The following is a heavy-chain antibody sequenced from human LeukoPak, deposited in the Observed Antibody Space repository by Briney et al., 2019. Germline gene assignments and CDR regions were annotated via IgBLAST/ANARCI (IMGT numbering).Heavy chain of an antibody. D-gene: IGHD4-17*01. CDR2: FDSEEYDT. CDR1: GYTLTALA. CDR3: ATLEPEPGDFGGLAY. Sequence: ASVKVSCKASGYTLTALALHWVRQAPGKGFEWIGGFDSEEYDTIYAQKFQGRVTMTEDTSTGTAYMELSSLYFEDTAVYYCATLEPEPGDFGGLAYWGQGTLVTVSS. J-gene: IGHJ4*02. V-gene: IGHV1-24*01.